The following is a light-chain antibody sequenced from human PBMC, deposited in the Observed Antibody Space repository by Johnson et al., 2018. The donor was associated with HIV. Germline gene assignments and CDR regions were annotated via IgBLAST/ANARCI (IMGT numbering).Light chain of an antibody. CDR2: ENN. V-gene: IGLV1-51*02. CDR3: GTWDSSLSAYV. Sequence: QSVLTQPPSVSAAPGQKVTISCSGSSSNIGNNYVSWYQQLPGTAPKLLIYENNKRPSGIPARFSGSKSGTSATLGITDLPTEDEADYYCGTWDSSLSAYVFGTGTKVTVL. J-gene: IGLJ1*01. CDR1: SSNIGNNY.